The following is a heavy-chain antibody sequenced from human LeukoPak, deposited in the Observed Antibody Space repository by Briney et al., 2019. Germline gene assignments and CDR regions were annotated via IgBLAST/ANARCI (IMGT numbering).Heavy chain of an antibody. CDR3: ARGHYGSGSYYSNWFDP. Sequence: ASVKVSCKASGGTFSSYAISWVRQAPGQGLEWMGGIIPIFGTANYAQKFQGRVTITADESTSTAYMELSSLRSEDTAVYYCARGHYGSGSYYSNWFDPWGQGTLVTVSS. V-gene: IGHV1-69*01. J-gene: IGHJ5*02. D-gene: IGHD3-10*01. CDR2: IIPIFGTA. CDR1: GGTFSSYA.